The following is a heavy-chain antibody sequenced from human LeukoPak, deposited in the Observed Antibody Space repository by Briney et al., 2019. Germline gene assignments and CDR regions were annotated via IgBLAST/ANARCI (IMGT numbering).Heavy chain of an antibody. Sequence: PGGSLRLSCAASGFTFSDYYMSWIRQAPGKGLEWVSYSSSSGSTIYYADSVKGRFTISRDNAKSSLYLQMNSLRAEDTAVYYCARVGGGAYDSSGYYYVFFDYWGQGIVVTVSS. CDR1: GFTFSDYY. D-gene: IGHD3-22*01. CDR3: ARVGGGAYDSSGYYYVFFDY. J-gene: IGHJ4*02. V-gene: IGHV3-11*01. CDR2: SSSSGSTI.